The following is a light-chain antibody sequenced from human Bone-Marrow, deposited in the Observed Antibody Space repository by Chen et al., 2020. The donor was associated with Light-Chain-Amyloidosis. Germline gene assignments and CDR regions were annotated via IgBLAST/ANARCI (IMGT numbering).Light chain of an antibody. J-gene: IGKJ3*01. Sequence: IVLTQSSATLSVSPGERATLSCLGSQSVGSKLAWYQQKPGQAPRLLISGASARATGIPARFSGNGSETEFTLTISSLQSEDFAIYYCQQYYNWPATFGPGTKVDLK. CDR2: GAS. V-gene: IGKV3-15*01. CDR1: QSVGSK. CDR3: QQYYNWPAT.